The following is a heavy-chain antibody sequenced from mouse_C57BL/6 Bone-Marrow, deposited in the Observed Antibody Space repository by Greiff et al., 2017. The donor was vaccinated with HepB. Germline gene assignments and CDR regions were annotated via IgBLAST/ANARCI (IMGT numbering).Heavy chain of an antibody. CDR1: GYTFTSYT. CDR2: INPSSGYT. Sequence: QVQLQQSGAELARPGASVKMSCKASGYTFTSYTMHWVKQRPGQGLEWIGYINPSSGYTKYNQKFKDKATLTADKSSSTSYMQLSSLTSEDSAVYYWANIYYYGSSAYWGQGTLVTVSA. D-gene: IGHD1-1*01. V-gene: IGHV1-4*01. J-gene: IGHJ3*01. CDR3: ANIYYYGSSAY.